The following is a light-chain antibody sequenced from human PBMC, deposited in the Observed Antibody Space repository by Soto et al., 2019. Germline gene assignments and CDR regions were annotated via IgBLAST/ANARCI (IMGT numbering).Light chain of an antibody. Sequence: QSALTQPPSASGSPGQSVSISCSGGSSDVGGSKYVSWYQVKPGKAPKPIIYEVNRRPEGAPYRFSGSKSGNTASLAVSGLQAEDEGDYYCFSYADSNNFVFGSGTKVTVL. CDR3: FSYADSNNFV. V-gene: IGLV2-8*01. J-gene: IGLJ1*01. CDR1: SSDVGGSKY. CDR2: EVN.